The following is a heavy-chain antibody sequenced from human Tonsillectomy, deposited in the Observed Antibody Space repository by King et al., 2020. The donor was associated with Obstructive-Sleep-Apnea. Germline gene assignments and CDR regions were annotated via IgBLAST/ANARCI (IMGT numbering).Heavy chain of an antibody. Sequence: QLQESGPGLVKPSETLSLSCTVSGGSISSSTYYWGWIRQPPGKGLEWIGSIYYSGSTYYNPSLKSRVTISVDTSKNQFSLKLSSVTAADTAVYYYARDVQEMATISAFDIWGQGTMVTVSS. CDR3: ARDVQEMATISAFDI. V-gene: IGHV4-39*07. J-gene: IGHJ3*02. CDR1: GGSISSSTYY. CDR2: IYYSGST. D-gene: IGHD5-24*01.